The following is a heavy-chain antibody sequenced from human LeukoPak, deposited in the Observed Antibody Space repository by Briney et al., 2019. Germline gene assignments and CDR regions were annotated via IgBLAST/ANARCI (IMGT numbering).Heavy chain of an antibody. D-gene: IGHD4-17*01. V-gene: IGHV3-21*01. CDR3: ARIGDYGDSSYYFDY. J-gene: IGHJ4*02. Sequence: GGSLRLSCAASGFTFSSYSMNWVRQAPGKGLEWVSSISSSGSYIYYADSVKGRFTITRDNAKNSLYLQMNSLRAEATAVYYCARIGDYGDSSYYFDYWGQGTLVTVSS. CDR2: ISSSGSYI. CDR1: GFTFSSYS.